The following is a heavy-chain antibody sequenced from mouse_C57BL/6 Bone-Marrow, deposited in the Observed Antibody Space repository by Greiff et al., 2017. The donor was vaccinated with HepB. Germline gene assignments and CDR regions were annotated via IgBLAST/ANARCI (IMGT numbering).Heavy chain of an antibody. V-gene: IGHV14-3*01. CDR2: IDPANGNT. Sequence: EVQLQQSVAELVRPGATVKLSCTASGLNIKNTYMHRVKQRPEQGREWIGRIDPANGNTKYAPKFQGKATITADTSSNTAYLQLSSLTSEETAIYYCARIYYYGTPYYYAMDYWGQGTSVTVSS. J-gene: IGHJ4*01. D-gene: IGHD1-1*01. CDR3: ARIYYYGTPYYYAMDY. CDR1: GLNIKNTY.